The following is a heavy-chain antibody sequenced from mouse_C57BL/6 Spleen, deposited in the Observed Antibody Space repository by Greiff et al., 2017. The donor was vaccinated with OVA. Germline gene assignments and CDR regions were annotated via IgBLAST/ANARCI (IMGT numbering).Heavy chain of an antibody. CDR3: AREGIYDYDVLAY. D-gene: IGHD2-4*01. J-gene: IGHJ3*01. CDR1: GYAFSSSW. CDR2: IYPGDGDT. Sequence: QVTLKVSGPELVKPGASVKISCKASGYAFSSSWMNWVKQRPGKGLEWIGRIYPGDGDTNYNGKFKGKATLTADKSSSTAYMQLSSLTSEDSAVYFCAREGIYDYDVLAYWGQGTLVTVSA. V-gene: IGHV1-82*01.